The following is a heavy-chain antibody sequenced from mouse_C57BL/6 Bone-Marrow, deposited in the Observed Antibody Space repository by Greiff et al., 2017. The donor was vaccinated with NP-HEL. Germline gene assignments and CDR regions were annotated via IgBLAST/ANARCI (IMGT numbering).Heavy chain of an antibody. CDR2: IYPGSGNT. Sequence: QVQLQQSGPELVKPGASVKISCKASGYSFTSYYIHWVKQRPGQGLEWIGWIYPGSGNTKYNEKFKGKATLTADTSSSTAYMQLSTLTSEDSAVYYCASGDGYGDYWGQGTTLTVSS. J-gene: IGHJ2*01. D-gene: IGHD2-2*01. V-gene: IGHV1-66*01. CDR3: ASGDGYGDY. CDR1: GYSFTSYY.